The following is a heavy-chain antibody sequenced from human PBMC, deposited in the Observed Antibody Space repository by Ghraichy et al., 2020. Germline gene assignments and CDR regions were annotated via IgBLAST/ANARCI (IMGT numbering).Heavy chain of an antibody. CDR1: GFTSGFTFSDYT. Sequence: GGSLRLSCAASGFTSGFTFSDYTMHWVRQAPGKGLEWVSSIRSGGTYVYYGDSVKGRFILSRDNARNSLYLQMNGLRAEDTALYYCARDRFGSPHSFDCWGQGTLVTVSS. V-gene: IGHV3-21*01. J-gene: IGHJ4*02. CDR2: IRSGGTYV. D-gene: IGHD1-26*01. CDR3: ARDRFGSPHSFDC.